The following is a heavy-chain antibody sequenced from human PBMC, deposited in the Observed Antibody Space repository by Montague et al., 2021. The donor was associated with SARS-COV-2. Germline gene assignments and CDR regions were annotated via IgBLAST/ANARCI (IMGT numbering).Heavy chain of an antibody. J-gene: IGHJ6*02. CDR3: ARDKANRPGGLDV. CDR1: GFSFIHYY. V-gene: IGHV3-21*01. CDR2: SSGSGSYI. D-gene: IGHD1-14*01. Sequence: SLRLSCEGSGFSFIHYYINWVRQAPGKGLEWVSCSSGSGSYIYYADSVRGRFTISRDNAKNSLFLEMSSLRADDTAVYYFARDKANRPGGLDVWGQGTTVTVS.